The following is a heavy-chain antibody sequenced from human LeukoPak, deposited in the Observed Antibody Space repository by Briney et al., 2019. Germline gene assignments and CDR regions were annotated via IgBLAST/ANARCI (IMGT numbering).Heavy chain of an antibody. Sequence: SETLSLTCTVSGDSISSAGYSWTWIRQPPGKGLEWIGHISYSGNTYYNPSLKSRVTISVDASKNQFSLNLTSVTAADTAVYYCARDFLMTVSPDAFDIWGQGTMVTVSS. D-gene: IGHD2-21*02. CDR2: ISYSGNT. V-gene: IGHV4-31*03. J-gene: IGHJ3*02. CDR3: ARDFLMTVSPDAFDI. CDR1: GDSISSAGYS.